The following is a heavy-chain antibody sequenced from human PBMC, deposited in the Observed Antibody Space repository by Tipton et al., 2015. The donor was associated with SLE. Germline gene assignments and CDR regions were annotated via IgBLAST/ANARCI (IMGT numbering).Heavy chain of an antibody. J-gene: IGHJ4*02. Sequence: TLSLTCAVYGGSFSGYYWSWIRQPPGKGLEWIGEINHSGSTNYNPSLKSRVTISVDTSKNQFSLKLSSVTAADTAVYYCASLVGATTPFDYWGQGTLVTVSS. CDR2: INHSGST. CDR3: ASLVGATTPFDY. D-gene: IGHD1-26*01. CDR1: GGSFSGYY. V-gene: IGHV4-34*01.